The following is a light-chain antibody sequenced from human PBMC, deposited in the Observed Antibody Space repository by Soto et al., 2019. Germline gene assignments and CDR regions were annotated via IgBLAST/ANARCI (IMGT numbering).Light chain of an antibody. CDR1: SSNIGSNT. CDR3: AAWDASLNGYV. Sequence: QSVLTQPPSASGTPGQRVTISCSGISSNIGSNTVNWYQQLPGTAPKLLIYSNNQRPSGVPDRFSGSKSGTSASLAISGLQSEDDADYYCAAWDASLNGYVFGTGTQVTV. J-gene: IGLJ1*01. V-gene: IGLV1-44*01. CDR2: SNN.